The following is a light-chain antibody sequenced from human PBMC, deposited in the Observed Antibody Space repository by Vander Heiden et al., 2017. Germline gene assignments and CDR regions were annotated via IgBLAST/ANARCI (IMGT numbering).Light chain of an antibody. Sequence: QSALTQPAPVSGSPGQSITISCTGTSSDVGGYNYVSLYQQHPGKAPKLMIYDVRNRPAGVSNRGSGSKSGNTASLTISGLQAEDEADYYCSSYTSSSTLVFGTGTKVTVL. J-gene: IGLJ1*01. CDR3: SSYTSSSTLV. CDR2: DVR. CDR1: SSDVGGYNY. V-gene: IGLV2-14*03.